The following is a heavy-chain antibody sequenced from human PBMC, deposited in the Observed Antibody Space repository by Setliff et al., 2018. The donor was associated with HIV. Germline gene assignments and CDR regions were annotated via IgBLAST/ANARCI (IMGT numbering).Heavy chain of an antibody. J-gene: IGHJ3*01. CDR1: GFSLTTTGGG. Sequence: SGPTLVNPTQTLTLTCKFSGFSLTTTGGGVGWVRQPPGKALEWLAVIYWDDDKRYSPSLKSRLTITKDTSKNQVVLTMTTMDPVDTGPYYCAHRRGYYDSSGYYIVGALDVWGQGTQVTVSS. V-gene: IGHV2-5*02. CDR2: IYWDDDK. D-gene: IGHD3-22*01. CDR3: AHRRGYYDSSGYYIVGALDV.